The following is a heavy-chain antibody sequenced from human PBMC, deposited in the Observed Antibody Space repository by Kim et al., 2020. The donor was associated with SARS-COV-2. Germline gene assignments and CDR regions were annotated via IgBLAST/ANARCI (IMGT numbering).Heavy chain of an antibody. V-gene: IGHV3-21*01. Sequence: GGSLRLSCAASGFTFSSYSMNWVRQAPGKGLEWVSSISSSSSYIYYADSVKGRFTISRDNAKNSLYLQMNSLRAEDTAVYYCARDWKWLVHYFDYWGQGTLVTVSS. CDR2: ISSSSSYI. J-gene: IGHJ4*02. CDR3: ARDWKWLVHYFDY. D-gene: IGHD6-19*01. CDR1: GFTFSSYS.